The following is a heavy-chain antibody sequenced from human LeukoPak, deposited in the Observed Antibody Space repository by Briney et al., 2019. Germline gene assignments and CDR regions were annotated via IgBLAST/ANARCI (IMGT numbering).Heavy chain of an antibody. V-gene: IGHV3-9*01. Sequence: PARSLRLSCAASGFTFDNYAMHWVRQAPGKGLEWVSCISWSSGSIGYADSVKGRFTISRHHSENTLDLQMNSLRVEHTAVYYCARGPWAAAGGSIDGLDIWGQGTMVTVSS. J-gene: IGHJ3*02. CDR3: ARGPWAAAGGSIDGLDI. CDR1: GFTFDNYA. CDR2: ISWSSGSI. D-gene: IGHD6-13*01.